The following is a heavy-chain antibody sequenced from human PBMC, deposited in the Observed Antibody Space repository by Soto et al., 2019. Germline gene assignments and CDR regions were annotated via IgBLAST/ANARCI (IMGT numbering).Heavy chain of an antibody. CDR2: FDPEDGET. CDR3: ARVSGSYSYYYYGMDV. D-gene: IGHD1-26*01. CDR1: GYTLTELS. J-gene: IGHJ6*02. V-gene: IGHV1-24*01. Sequence: GASVKVSCKVSGYTLTELSMHWVRQAPGKGLEWMGGFDPEDGETIYAQKFQGRVTMTEDTSTDTAYMELSSLRSEDTAVYYCARVSGSYSYYYYGMDVWGQGTTVTVSS.